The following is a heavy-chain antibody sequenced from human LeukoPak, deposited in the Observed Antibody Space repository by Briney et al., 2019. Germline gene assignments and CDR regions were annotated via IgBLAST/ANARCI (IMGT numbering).Heavy chain of an antibody. J-gene: IGHJ3*02. CDR3: AKDVGKGWNYGNAFDI. Sequence: PGRSLRLSCAASGFTFDDYAMHWVRQAPGKGLEWVSGISWNSGSIGYADSVKGRFTTSRDNAKNSLYLQMNSLRAEDMALYYCAKDVGKGWNYGNAFDIWGQGTMVTVSS. D-gene: IGHD1-7*01. V-gene: IGHV3-9*03. CDR1: GFTFDDYA. CDR2: ISWNSGSI.